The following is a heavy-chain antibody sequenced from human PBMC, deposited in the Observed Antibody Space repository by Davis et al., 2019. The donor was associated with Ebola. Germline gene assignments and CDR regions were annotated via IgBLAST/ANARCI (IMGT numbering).Heavy chain of an antibody. D-gene: IGHD5-24*01. V-gene: IGHV3-11*06. CDR1: GFTFSDYY. Sequence: PGGSLRLSCAASGFTFSDYYMSWIRQAPGKGLEWVSYISSSSSYTNYADSVKGRFTISRDNAKNSLYLQMNSLRAEDTAVYYCARDQVEMATIYYYYGMDVWGQGTTVTVSS. CDR3: ARDQVEMATIYYYYGMDV. CDR2: ISSSSSYT. J-gene: IGHJ6*02.